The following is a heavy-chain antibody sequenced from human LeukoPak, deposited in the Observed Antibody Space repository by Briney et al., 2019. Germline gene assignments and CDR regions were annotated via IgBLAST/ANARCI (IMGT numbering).Heavy chain of an antibody. V-gene: IGHV7-4-1*02. J-gene: IGHJ3*02. Sequence: ASVKVSCKASGYTFPSYAMNWVRQAPGQGLEWMGWINTNTGNPTYAQGFTGRFVFSLDTSVSTAYLQISSLKAEDTAVYYCARRYSGSYFEGFDIWGQGTMVTVSS. CDR1: GYTFPSYA. D-gene: IGHD1-26*01. CDR3: ARRYSGSYFEGFDI. CDR2: INTNTGNP.